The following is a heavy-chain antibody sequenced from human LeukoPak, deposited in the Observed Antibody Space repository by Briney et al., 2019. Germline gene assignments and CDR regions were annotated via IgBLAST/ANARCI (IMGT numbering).Heavy chain of an antibody. CDR3: ATPVGNMVRGYYYGMDV. CDR2: INPDADST. Sequence: GASVKVSCKASGYTFTSHYIHWVRQAPGQGLEWMGRINPDADSTSYAQKFQGRFTMTRDTSTSTVYMELGSLTSEDTAVYYCATPVGNMVRGYYYGMDVWGQGTTVTVSS. CDR1: GYTFTSHY. D-gene: IGHD3-10*01. J-gene: IGHJ6*02. V-gene: IGHV1-46*01.